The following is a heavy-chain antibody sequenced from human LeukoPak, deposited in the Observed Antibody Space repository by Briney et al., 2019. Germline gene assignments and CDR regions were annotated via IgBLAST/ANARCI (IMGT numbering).Heavy chain of an antibody. Sequence: GRSLRLSCAASGFTFSSYAMHWVRQAPGKGLEWVAVISYDGSNKYYADSVKGRFTISRDNSKNTLYLQMNSLRAEDTAVYYCARDQPNTDYYYYMDVWGKGTTVTVSS. CDR3: ARDQPNTDYYYYMDV. CDR2: ISYDGSNK. V-gene: IGHV3-30*04. D-gene: IGHD4-17*01. CDR1: GFTFSSYA. J-gene: IGHJ6*03.